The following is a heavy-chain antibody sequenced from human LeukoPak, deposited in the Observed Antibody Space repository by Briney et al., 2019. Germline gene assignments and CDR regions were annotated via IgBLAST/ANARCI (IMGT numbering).Heavy chain of an antibody. Sequence: GASVKVSCKASGGTFSSYAISWVRQAPGQGLEWMGGIIPIFGTANYAQKFQGRVTITTDESTSTAYMELSSLRSEDTAVYYCATWAWELLLFDYWGQGTLVTVSS. D-gene: IGHD1-26*01. CDR1: GGTFSSYA. CDR2: IIPIFGTA. CDR3: ATWAWELLLFDY. J-gene: IGHJ4*02. V-gene: IGHV1-69*05.